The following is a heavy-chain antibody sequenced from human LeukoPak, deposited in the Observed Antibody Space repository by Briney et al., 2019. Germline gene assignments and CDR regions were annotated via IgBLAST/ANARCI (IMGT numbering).Heavy chain of an antibody. CDR3: AKCSAYYFDSSLSDYFDY. D-gene: IGHD3-22*01. J-gene: IGHJ4*02. CDR1: GFTFSSYG. CDR2: VSGSGGST. Sequence: GGSLGLSCAASGFTFSSYGMHWVRQAPGKGLEWVSGVSGSGGSTYYADSVKGRFTISKDNSENTLYLQMNSLRAEDTAVYYCAKCSAYYFDSSLSDYFDYWGQGTLVTVSS. V-gene: IGHV3-23*01.